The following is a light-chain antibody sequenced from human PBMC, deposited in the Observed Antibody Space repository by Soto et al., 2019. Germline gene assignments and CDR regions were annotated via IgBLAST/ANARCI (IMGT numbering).Light chain of an antibody. J-gene: IGKJ4*01. Sequence: EMTQSPSSLSAPVGDRVTITCRASQSIRRYLNWYQQKPGKAPKLPIYAASSLQSGVPSRFSGSGSGTDFTLTISSLQPEDFETYYCQQSYSNPPTFGGGTKVDIK. CDR2: AAS. V-gene: IGKV1-39*01. CDR3: QQSYSNPPT. CDR1: QSIRRY.